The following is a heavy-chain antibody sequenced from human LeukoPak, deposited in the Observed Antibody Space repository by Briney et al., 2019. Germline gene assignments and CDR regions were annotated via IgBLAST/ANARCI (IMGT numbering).Heavy chain of an antibody. J-gene: IGHJ4*02. V-gene: IGHV3-23*01. CDR2: ISGSGGST. CDR3: AKGLYYYGSGSLGDY. Sequence: PGGSLRLSCAASGFTFSSYAMSWVRQAPGKGLEWVSGISGSGGSTYYGDSVKGRFTISRDDSKNTLYLQMNSLRAEDTAVYYCAKGLYYYGSGSLGDYWGQGTLVTVSS. CDR1: GFTFSSYA. D-gene: IGHD3-10*01.